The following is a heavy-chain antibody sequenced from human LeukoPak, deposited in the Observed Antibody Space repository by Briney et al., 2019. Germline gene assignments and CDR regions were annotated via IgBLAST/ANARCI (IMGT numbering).Heavy chain of an antibody. CDR3: ARTVAGPLYFDY. D-gene: IGHD6-19*01. J-gene: IGHJ4*02. Sequence: ASVKVSCKASGYTFTSYGISWVRQAPGQGLEWMGWIRAYNGNTNYAQKLQGRVTMTTDTSTSTAYMELRSLRSDDTAVYYCARTVAGPLYFDYWGQGTLVTVSS. CDR2: IRAYNGNT. V-gene: IGHV1-18*01. CDR1: GYTFTSYG.